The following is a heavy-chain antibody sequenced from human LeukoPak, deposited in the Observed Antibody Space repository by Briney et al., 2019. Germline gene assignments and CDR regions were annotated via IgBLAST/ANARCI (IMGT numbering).Heavy chain of an antibody. CDR3: ARDPRRTVEMATIGEYFDY. Sequence: ASVTVSCKASGYTFTGYYMHWVRQAPGQGLEWMGWINPNSGGTNYAQKFQGRVTMTRDTSISTAYMELSRLRSDDTAVYYCARDPRRTVEMATIGEYFDYWGQGTLVTVSS. CDR2: INPNSGGT. V-gene: IGHV1-2*02. J-gene: IGHJ4*02. CDR1: GYTFTGYY. D-gene: IGHD5-24*01.